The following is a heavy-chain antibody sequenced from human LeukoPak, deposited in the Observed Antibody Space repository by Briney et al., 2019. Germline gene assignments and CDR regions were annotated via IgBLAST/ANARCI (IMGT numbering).Heavy chain of an antibody. J-gene: IGHJ4*02. CDR3: AREGGFYRPLDY. CDR2: VHLDGRA. Sequence: SETLSLTCDVSGGSVTSTNWWTWFRQPPGKGLEWIGEVHLDGRANYNPSLKSRLVMSADLPENHISLKLTSVTAADTAVYYCAREGGFYRPLDYSGQGTLVTVSS. V-gene: IGHV4-4*02. CDR1: GGSVTSTNW. D-gene: IGHD6-25*01.